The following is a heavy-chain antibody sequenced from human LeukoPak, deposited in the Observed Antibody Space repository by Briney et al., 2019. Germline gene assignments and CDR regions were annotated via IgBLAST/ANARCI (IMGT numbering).Heavy chain of an antibody. CDR2: IYYSGST. D-gene: IGHD2-2*01. J-gene: IGHJ5*02. CDR1: DGSISSSSYY. V-gene: IGHV4-39*07. CDR3: ASRNLVVPAANNWFDP. Sequence: SETLSLTCSVADGSISSSSYYWGWIRQPPGKGLEWIGSIYYSGSTYYNPSLKSRVTISVDTSKNQFSLKLSSVTAADTAVYYCASRNLVVPAANNWFDPWGQGTLVTVSS.